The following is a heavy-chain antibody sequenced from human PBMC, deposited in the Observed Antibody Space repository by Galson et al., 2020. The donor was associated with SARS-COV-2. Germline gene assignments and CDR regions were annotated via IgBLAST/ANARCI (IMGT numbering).Heavy chain of an antibody. V-gene: IGHV4-39*01. Sequence: SETLSLTCTVSGGSISSSNYYWGWVRQPPGEGLEWICSIYYTESNYYNPSLTSRVTMSVDTSRNQFSLKLSSVTAADTAVYYCARQILTGYYSFYYFDFWGQGTLVTVSS. CDR3: ARQILTGYYSFYYFDF. J-gene: IGHJ4*02. CDR1: GGSISSSNYY. CDR2: IYYTESN. D-gene: IGHD3-9*01.